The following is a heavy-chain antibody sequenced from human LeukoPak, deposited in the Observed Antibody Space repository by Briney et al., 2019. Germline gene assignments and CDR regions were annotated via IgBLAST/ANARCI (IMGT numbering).Heavy chain of an antibody. Sequence: GGSLRLSCAASGFTFSSYGMHWVRQAPGKGLEWVAVIWYDGSNKYYADSVKGRFTISRDNSKNTLYLQMNSLRAEDTAVYYCARVTDYYDSSGYYYGEYFQHWGQGTLVTVSS. CDR3: ARVTDYYDSSGYYYGEYFQH. CDR2: IWYDGSNK. D-gene: IGHD3-22*01. V-gene: IGHV3-33*01. J-gene: IGHJ1*01. CDR1: GFTFSSYG.